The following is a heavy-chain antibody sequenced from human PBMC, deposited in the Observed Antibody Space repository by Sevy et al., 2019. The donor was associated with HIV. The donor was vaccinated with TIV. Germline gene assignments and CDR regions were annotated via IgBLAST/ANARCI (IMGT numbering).Heavy chain of an antibody. CDR2: INSGSTII. CDR3: ARDGGYSDYGMDL. CDR1: GFTFSSYN. V-gene: IGHV3-48*01. D-gene: IGHD2-15*01. Sequence: GGSLRLSCVASGFTFSSYNFNWVRQAPGKGLELISFINSGSTIISHADSVKGRSTISRDSAKKSVYLQMNSLRVEDTAVYYCARDGGYSDYGMDLWGQGTTVTVSS. J-gene: IGHJ6*02.